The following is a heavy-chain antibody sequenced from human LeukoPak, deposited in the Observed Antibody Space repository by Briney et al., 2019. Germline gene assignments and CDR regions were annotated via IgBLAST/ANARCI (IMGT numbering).Heavy chain of an antibody. CDR2: ISDSGDIT. CDR1: GYTFSSYA. Sequence: SCKASGYTFSSYAMSWVRQAPGKGLEWVSAISDSGDITYYADSVKGRFTISRDNSKNTLYLQMNSLRAEDTAVYYCATSRGSSSWYEAFDYWGQGTLVTVSS. V-gene: IGHV3-23*01. CDR3: ATSRGSSSWYEAFDY. J-gene: IGHJ4*02. D-gene: IGHD6-13*01.